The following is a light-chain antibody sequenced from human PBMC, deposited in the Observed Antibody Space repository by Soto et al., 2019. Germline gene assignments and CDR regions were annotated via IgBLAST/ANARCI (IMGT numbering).Light chain of an antibody. Sequence: DIQMTQSPSTLSASVGGIVTITFRASQSISSYLNWYQQKPGRAPKLLIYAASTLQSGVPSRFSGSRSGTDFTLTITSLEPEDFATYFCQQTYSTPSITFGQGTRLEIK. J-gene: IGKJ5*01. V-gene: IGKV1-39*01. CDR2: AAS. CDR3: QQTYSTPSIT. CDR1: QSISSY.